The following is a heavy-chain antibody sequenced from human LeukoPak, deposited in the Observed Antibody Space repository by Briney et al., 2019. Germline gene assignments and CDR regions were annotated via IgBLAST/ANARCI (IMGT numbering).Heavy chain of an antibody. CDR3: GRYNAFDV. J-gene: IGHJ3*01. CDR2: IKSKTDGGTI. D-gene: IGHD1-26*01. V-gene: IGHV3-15*05. Sequence: GGSLRFSCAASGFTFYNAWMSWVRQAPGKGLEWVGRIKSKTDGGTIDYAPPVKGRFTISRDDSKNMFYLQMNSLKTEDTAVYYCGRYNAFDVWGQGTMVTVSS. CDR1: GFTFYNAW.